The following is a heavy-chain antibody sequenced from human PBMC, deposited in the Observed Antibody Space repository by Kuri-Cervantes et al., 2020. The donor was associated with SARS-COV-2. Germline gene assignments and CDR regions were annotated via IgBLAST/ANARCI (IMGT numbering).Heavy chain of an antibody. Sequence: SETLSLTCAVSGGSISSGGYSWSWIRQPPGKGLEWIGYIYHSGSTYYNPSLKSRVTISVDRSKNQFSLKLSSVTAADTAVYYCTTDKGLSSSGWYLLYFDYWGQGTLVTVSS. CDR2: IYHSGST. CDR3: TTDKGLSSSGWYLLYFDY. V-gene: IGHV4-30-2*01. CDR1: GGSISSGGYS. D-gene: IGHD6-19*01. J-gene: IGHJ4*02.